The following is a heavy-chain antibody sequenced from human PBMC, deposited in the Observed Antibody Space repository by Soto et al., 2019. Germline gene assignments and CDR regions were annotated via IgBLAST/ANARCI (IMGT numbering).Heavy chain of an antibody. Sequence: GGSLRLSCAASGFTFSSYAVSWVRQAPGKGLEWVSAISGSGGSTYYADSVKGRFTISRDNSKNTLYLQMNSLRAEDTAVYYCAKVGSSYYYYGMDVWGQGTTVTVSS. V-gene: IGHV3-23*01. J-gene: IGHJ6*02. CDR2: ISGSGGST. D-gene: IGHD3-10*01. CDR1: GFTFSSYA. CDR3: AKVGSSYYYYGMDV.